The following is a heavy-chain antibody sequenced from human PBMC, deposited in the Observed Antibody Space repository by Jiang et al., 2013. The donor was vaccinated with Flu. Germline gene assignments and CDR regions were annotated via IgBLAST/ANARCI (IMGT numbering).Heavy chain of an antibody. V-gene: IGHV1-69*04. J-gene: IGHJ6*02. D-gene: IGHD5-18*01. CDR2: IIPILGIA. CDR1: GGTFSSYT. Sequence: SGAEVKKPGSSVKVSCKASGGTFSSYTISWARQAPGQGLEWMGRIIPILGIANYTQKFQGRVTITADKSTSTAYMELSSLRSEDTAVYYCARDRDTAMVSYYYGMDVWGQGTHGHRLX. CDR3: ARDRDTAMVSYYYGMDV.